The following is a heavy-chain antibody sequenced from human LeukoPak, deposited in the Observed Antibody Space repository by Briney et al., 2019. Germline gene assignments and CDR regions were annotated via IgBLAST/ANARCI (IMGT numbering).Heavy chain of an antibody. D-gene: IGHD1-26*01. CDR2: IRYDGSNK. CDR3: AKDPTYSGSYLSDY. Sequence: PGGSLRLPCAASGFTFSSYGMHWVRQAPGKGLEWVAFIRYDGSNKYYADSVKGRFTISRDNSKNTLYLQMNSLRAEDTAVYYCAKDPTYSGSYLSDYWGQGTLVTVSS. CDR1: GFTFSSYG. V-gene: IGHV3-30*02. J-gene: IGHJ4*02.